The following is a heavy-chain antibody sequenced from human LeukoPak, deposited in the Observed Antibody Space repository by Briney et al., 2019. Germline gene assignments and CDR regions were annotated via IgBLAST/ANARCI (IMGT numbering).Heavy chain of an antibody. CDR1: GFTFSNYW. CDR2: IKPDGRDK. Sequence: PGGSLRLSCAASGFTFSNYWMTWVRQAPGKGLEWVANIKPDGRDKYYVDSVEGRFTISRDNAKNSLYLQMNSLRVEDTALYYCARRAPSHDFDDWGQGTLVTVSS. CDR3: ARRAPSHDFDD. V-gene: IGHV3-7*01. J-gene: IGHJ4*02.